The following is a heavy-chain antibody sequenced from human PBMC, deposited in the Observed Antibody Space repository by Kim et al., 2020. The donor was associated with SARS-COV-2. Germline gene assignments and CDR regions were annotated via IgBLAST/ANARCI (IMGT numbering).Heavy chain of an antibody. V-gene: IGHV3-49*03. CDR2: IRSKTYGGTT. D-gene: IGHD3-10*01. J-gene: IGHJ4*02. Sequence: GGSLRLSCTGFGFIFGDYAMSWFRQAPGKGLQWVGFIRSKTYGGTTEYAASVRGRFTISRDDSKTVAYLQMNSLKTEDTAVYFCTASRVRGVIPHWGQGTLVTVS. CDR3: TASRVRGVIPH. CDR1: GFIFGDYA.